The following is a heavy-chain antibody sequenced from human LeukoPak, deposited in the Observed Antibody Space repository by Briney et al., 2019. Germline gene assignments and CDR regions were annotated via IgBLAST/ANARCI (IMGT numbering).Heavy chain of an antibody. CDR3: AKDDDFWSGYLDY. D-gene: IGHD3-3*01. Sequence: GGSLRLSCAASGFTFSSYWMHWVRQAPGKGLVWVSRINSDGSSTSYADSVKGRFTISRDNAKNTLYLQMNSLRAEDTAVYYCAKDDDFWSGYLDYWGQGTLVTVSS. CDR2: INSDGSST. CDR1: GFTFSSYW. J-gene: IGHJ4*02. V-gene: IGHV3-74*01.